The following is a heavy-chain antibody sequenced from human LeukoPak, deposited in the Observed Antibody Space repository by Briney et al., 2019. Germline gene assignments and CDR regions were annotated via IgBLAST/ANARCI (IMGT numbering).Heavy chain of an antibody. J-gene: IGHJ6*04. V-gene: IGHV1-69*06. Sequence: SVKVSCKASGGTFSSYTINWVRQAPGQGLEWVGGIIPIFGSANYAQNFQGRVTITADKSTSTVYMELSSLRSEDTAVYYCARADYYGSGGMDVWGKGTTVTVSS. CDR3: ARADYYGSGGMDV. CDR1: GGTFSSYT. CDR2: IIPIFGSA. D-gene: IGHD3-10*01.